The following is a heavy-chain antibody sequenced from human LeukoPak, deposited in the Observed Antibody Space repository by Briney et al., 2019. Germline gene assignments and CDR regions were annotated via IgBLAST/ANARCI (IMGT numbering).Heavy chain of an antibody. J-gene: IGHJ5*02. CDR1: GYTFTSYG. CDR3: ASSKRGWYRPSGWFDP. V-gene: IGHV1-18*01. CDR2: ISAYNGNT. Sequence: ASVKVSCKASGYTFTSYGISWVRQAPGQGLEWMGWISAYNGNTNYAQKLQGRVTMTTDQSTSTAYMELRSLRSDDTAVYYCASSKRGWYRPSGWFDPWGQGTLVTVSS. D-gene: IGHD6-19*01.